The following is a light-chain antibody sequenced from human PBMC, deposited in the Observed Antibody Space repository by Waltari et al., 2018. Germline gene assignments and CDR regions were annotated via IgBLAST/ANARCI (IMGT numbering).Light chain of an antibody. Sequence: SYELTQPPSVSVSPGQTASITCSGTSLGNKYVSWYQQHAGQSPVLPIYQGVKRPPGTPDRISGSRCGNTATLTISGTQALDEAEYYCQAWDSNSVIFGGGTRLTVL. CDR1: SLGNKY. J-gene: IGLJ2*01. CDR3: QAWDSNSVI. CDR2: QGV. V-gene: IGLV3-1*01.